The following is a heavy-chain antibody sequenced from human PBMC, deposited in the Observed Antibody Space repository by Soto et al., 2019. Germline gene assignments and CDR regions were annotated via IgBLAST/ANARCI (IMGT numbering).Heavy chain of an antibody. J-gene: IGHJ3*02. D-gene: IGHD1-1*01. CDR3: ARVERGTATTVVDAFDI. CDR1: GGFVSSGSYY. V-gene: IGHV4-34*01. Sequence: QVQLQQWGAGLLKPSETLSLTCAVYGGFVSSGSYYWSWIRQPPGKGLEWIGEMSHSGGTHFNPSLKSRGTISVDTSKNQFSLKMSSVTAADTALYYCARVERGTATTVVDAFDIWGPGTMVTVPS. CDR2: MSHSGGT.